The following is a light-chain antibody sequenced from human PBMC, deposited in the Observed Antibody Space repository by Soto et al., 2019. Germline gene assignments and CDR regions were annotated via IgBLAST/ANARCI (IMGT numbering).Light chain of an antibody. J-gene: IGKJ2*01. CDR1: QSLLHSDGNTY. Sequence: DIVMTQTPLSSPVTLGQPASISCRSSQSLLHSDGNTYLSWLQQRPGQPPRLLIYQISNRFSGVPDRFSGSGAGTDFTLKISRGEAEDVGVYYCLQATQYPPYTFGQGTKLEI. CDR3: LQATQYPPYT. V-gene: IGKV2-24*01. CDR2: QIS.